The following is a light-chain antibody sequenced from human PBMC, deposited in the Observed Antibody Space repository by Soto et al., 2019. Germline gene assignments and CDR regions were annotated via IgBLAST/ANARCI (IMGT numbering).Light chain of an antibody. CDR1: QSISNW. CDR3: QQYHTYWT. J-gene: IGKJ1*01. CDR2: KTS. V-gene: IGKV1-5*03. Sequence: DIQMTQSPSTPSASVGDRVTITCRASQSISNWLAWYQQKPGKVPKLLIYKTSSLESGVPSRFSGSGSGTEFTLTISSLQPDDFATYYCQQYHTYWTFGQGTKVDVK.